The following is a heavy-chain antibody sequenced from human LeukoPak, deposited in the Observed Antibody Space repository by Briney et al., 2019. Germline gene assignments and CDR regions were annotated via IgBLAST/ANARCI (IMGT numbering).Heavy chain of an antibody. CDR1: GFTVSSNY. Sequence: GGSLRLSCAASGFTVSSNYMSWVRQAPGKGLEWVSVIYSGGSTYYADSVKGRFTISRDNAKNSLYLQTNGLRAEDTAVYYCARDPTPTQLWFRGTFDYWGQGALVTVSS. J-gene: IGHJ4*02. CDR2: IYSGGST. D-gene: IGHD5-18*01. V-gene: IGHV3-53*01. CDR3: ARDPTPTQLWFRGTFDY.